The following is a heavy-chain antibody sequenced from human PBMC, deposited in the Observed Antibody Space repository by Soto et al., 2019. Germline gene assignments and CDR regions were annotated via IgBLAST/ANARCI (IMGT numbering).Heavy chain of an antibody. Sequence: VQLVESGGGVVQPVRSLRLSCAASGFTFSDYAMHWVRQAPGKGLEWVAVVSHDGRNTHYADSVKGRFTISRDSSKNTGSLEMTSLRAEDTAVYYCAKGGRQWLVTSDFNYWGQGALVTVSS. CDR3: AKGGRQWLVTSDFNY. V-gene: IGHV3-30*18. J-gene: IGHJ4*02. CDR2: VSHDGRNT. CDR1: GFTFSDYA. D-gene: IGHD6-19*01.